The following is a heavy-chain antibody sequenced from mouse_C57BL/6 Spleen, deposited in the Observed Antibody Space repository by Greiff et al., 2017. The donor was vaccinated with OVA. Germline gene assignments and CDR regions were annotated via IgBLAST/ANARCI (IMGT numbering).Heavy chain of an antibody. V-gene: IGHV1-55*01. CDR2: IYPGSGST. J-gene: IGHJ2*01. Sequence: VQLQQPGAELVKPGASVKMSCKASGYTFTSYWITWVKQRPGQGLEWIGDIYPGSGSTNYNEKFKSKATLTVDTSSSTAYMQLSSLTSEDSAVYDCARHLYYDDARPDYWGQGTTLTVSS. CDR3: ARHLYYDDARPDY. CDR1: GYTFTSYW. D-gene: IGHD2-4*01.